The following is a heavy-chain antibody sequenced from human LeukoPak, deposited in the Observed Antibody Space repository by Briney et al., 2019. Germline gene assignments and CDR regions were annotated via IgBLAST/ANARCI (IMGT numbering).Heavy chain of an antibody. CDR3: ARGSIVATTGQGTARYYYYGMDV. D-gene: IGHD5-12*01. CDR1: GFTFSSYG. CDR2: IWYDGTNK. Sequence: PGRCLRLSCAASGFTFSSYGMHWVRQAPGKGLECVAVIWYDGTNKYYADSVKGRFTISRDNSKNTLYLQMNSLRAEDTAVYYCARGSIVATTGQGTARYYYYGMDVWGQGTTVTVSS. J-gene: IGHJ6*02. V-gene: IGHV3-33*01.